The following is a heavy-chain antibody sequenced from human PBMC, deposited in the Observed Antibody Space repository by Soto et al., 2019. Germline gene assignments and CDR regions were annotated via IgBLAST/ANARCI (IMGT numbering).Heavy chain of an antibody. Sequence: EVQLLESGGGLVQPGGSLRLSCAASGFTFSSYAMSRVRQAPGKGLEWVSAISGSGGSTYYADSVKGRFTISRDYSKNTLYLQMNSLRAEDTAVYYCAKIPHSSSWYLDAFDIWGQGTMVTVSS. CDR1: GFTFSSYA. CDR2: ISGSGGST. D-gene: IGHD6-13*01. J-gene: IGHJ3*02. CDR3: AKIPHSSSWYLDAFDI. V-gene: IGHV3-23*01.